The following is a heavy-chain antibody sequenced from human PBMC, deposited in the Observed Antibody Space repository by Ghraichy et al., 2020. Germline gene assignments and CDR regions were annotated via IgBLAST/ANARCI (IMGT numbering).Heavy chain of an antibody. CDR1: GFTFSTYA. J-gene: IGHJ4*02. D-gene: IGHD1-26*01. CDR3: AKARGGTYPSYHLDY. CDR2: IDNGGYVT. Sequence: GSLNISCAASGFTFSTYAMNWVRQAPGKGLEWVSTIDNGGYVTYSADSVKGRFIISRDISKNTLHLQMNGLRVDDTAVYYCAKARGGTYPSYHLDYRGQGALVTVSS. V-gene: IGHV3-23*01.